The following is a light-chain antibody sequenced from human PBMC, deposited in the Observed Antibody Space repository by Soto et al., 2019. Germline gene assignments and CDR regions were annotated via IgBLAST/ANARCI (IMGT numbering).Light chain of an antibody. J-gene: IGLJ1*01. Sequence: QSALTQPASVSGSPGQSITISCTGSSSDIGRYTYVSWYQQHVGKAPKLIIHDVSYRPSGISCRFSGSKSGNTASLTISGLQADDEADYYCTSYTTSSTYVFGSGTKRTVL. CDR3: TSYTTSSTYV. CDR1: SSDIGRYTY. CDR2: DVS. V-gene: IGLV2-14*01.